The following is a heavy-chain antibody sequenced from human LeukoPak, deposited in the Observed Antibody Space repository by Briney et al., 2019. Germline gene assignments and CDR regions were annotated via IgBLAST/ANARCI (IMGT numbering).Heavy chain of an antibody. D-gene: IGHD2-21*02. J-gene: IGHJ5*02. CDR1: GGTFSSYA. CDR2: IIPIFGTA. Sequence: GASVKVSCKASGGTFSSYAISWVRQAPGQGLEWMGGIIPIFGTANYAQKFQGRVTITADESTSTAYMELSSLRSEDTAVYYCARSTLGEVTAHYWFDPWGQGTLVTVSS. V-gene: IGHV1-69*13. CDR3: ARSTLGEVTAHYWFDP.